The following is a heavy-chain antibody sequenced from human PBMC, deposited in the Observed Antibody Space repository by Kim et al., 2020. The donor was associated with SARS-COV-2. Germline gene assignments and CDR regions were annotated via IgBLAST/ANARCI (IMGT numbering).Heavy chain of an antibody. Sequence: VKGRFTISRDNAKNSLYLQMNSLRAEDTAVYYCARDLVQRERRLSHYGMDVWGQGTTVTVSS. V-gene: IGHV3-11*06. D-gene: IGHD1-1*01. J-gene: IGHJ6*02. CDR3: ARDLVQRERRLSHYGMDV.